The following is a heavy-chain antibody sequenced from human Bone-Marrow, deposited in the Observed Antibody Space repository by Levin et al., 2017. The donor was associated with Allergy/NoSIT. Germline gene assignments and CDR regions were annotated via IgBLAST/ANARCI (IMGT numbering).Heavy chain of an antibody. J-gene: IGHJ6*02. Sequence: GGSLRLSCAASGFTFSNAWMSWVRQAPGKGLEWVGHIKSKFDGGTTDFAAPVKGRFTISRDDSKNTLYLQMNSLRSDDTAVYYCTTDDGPHYGLDVWGQGTTVTVSS. CDR1: GFTFSNAW. CDR3: TTDDGPHYGLDV. V-gene: IGHV3-15*01. CDR2: IKSKFDGGTT.